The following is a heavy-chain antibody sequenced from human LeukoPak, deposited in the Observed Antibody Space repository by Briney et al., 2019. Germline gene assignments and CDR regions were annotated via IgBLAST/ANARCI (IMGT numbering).Heavy chain of an antibody. CDR1: GFTFYDYA. V-gene: IGHV3-9*01. D-gene: IGHD3-16*01. Sequence: GGSLRLSCAASGFTFYDYAMHWVRHAPGKGLEWVSGISWNSGSIGYADSVKGRFTISRDNAKNSLYLQMNSLRAEDTALYYCAKMGTWGPDYWGQGTLVTVSS. CDR2: ISWNSGSI. CDR3: AKMGTWGPDY. J-gene: IGHJ4*02.